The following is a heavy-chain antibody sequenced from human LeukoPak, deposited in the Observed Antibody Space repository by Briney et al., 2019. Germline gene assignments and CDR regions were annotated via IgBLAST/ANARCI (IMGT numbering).Heavy chain of an antibody. Sequence: SETLSLTCAVYGGSFSGYYWSWIRQPPGKGLEWIGEINHSGSTNYNPSLKSRVTISVDKSKNQFSLKLSSVTAADTAVYYCARSSIILGSFDYWGQGTLVTVSS. CDR1: GGSFSGYY. V-gene: IGHV4-34*01. CDR3: ARSSIILGSFDY. CDR2: INHSGST. D-gene: IGHD1-26*01. J-gene: IGHJ4*02.